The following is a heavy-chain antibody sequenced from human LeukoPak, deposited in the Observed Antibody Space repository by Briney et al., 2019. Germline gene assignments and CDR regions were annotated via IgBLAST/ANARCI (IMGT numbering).Heavy chain of an antibody. V-gene: IGHV1-46*01. CDR1: GDTFSSYY. D-gene: IGHD5-24*01. CDR3: AREPRKDGHNGMDV. J-gene: IGHJ6*02. Sequence: ASVKVSFKASGDTFSSYYMHWVRQAPGQGLEWVGIINPGDGGTSYAQKFQGRGTMSRDTSTSTLYMELSSLRSEDTALYYCAREPRKDGHNGMDVWGQGTTVTVSS. CDR2: INPGDGGT.